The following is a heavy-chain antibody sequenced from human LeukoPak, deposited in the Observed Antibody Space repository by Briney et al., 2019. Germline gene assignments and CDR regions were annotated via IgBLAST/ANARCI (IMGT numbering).Heavy chain of an antibody. D-gene: IGHD5-12*01. V-gene: IGHV1-8*01. CDR1: GYTFTSYD. J-gene: IGHJ4*02. CDR2: MNSNSGNT. CDR3: AREVATIQEIDY. Sequence: ASVKVSCKASGYTFTSYDINWVRQATGQGLEWMGWMNSNSGNTGYAQKFQGRVTMTTDTSTSTAYMELRSLRSDDTAVYYCAREVATIQEIDYWGQGTLVTVSS.